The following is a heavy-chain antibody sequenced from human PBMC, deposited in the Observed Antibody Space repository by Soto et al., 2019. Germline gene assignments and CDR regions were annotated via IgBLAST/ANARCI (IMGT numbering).Heavy chain of an antibody. CDR1: GFTFSSFA. CDR2: ISSDVVNY. Sequence: QVQLVESGGGVVQPGRSLSLSCAASGFTFSSFAMHWVRQAPGNGLVWLAVISSDVVNYYYAESVKGRFTISRDNSKNTLYLQTNSLRNEDTAVYYCARGGAWTPEGLGYWGPGTLVTVSS. D-gene: IGHD2-15*01. V-gene: IGHV3-30-3*01. J-gene: IGHJ4*02. CDR3: ARGGAWTPEGLGY.